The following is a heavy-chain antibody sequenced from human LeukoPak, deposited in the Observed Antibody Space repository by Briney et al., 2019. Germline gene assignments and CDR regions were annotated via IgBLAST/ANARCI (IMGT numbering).Heavy chain of an antibody. CDR1: GFTFSSYA. D-gene: IGHD6-13*01. V-gene: IGHV3-23*01. Sequence: GGSLRLSCAASGFTFSSYAMTWVRQAPGKGLEWVSVISGSGGSTYYADSVKGRFTISRDNSKNTVYLQMNSLRAEDTAVYYCAKDKGALIAAAGILGYWGQGTLVTVSS. CDR3: AKDKGALIAAAGILGY. J-gene: IGHJ4*02. CDR2: ISGSGGST.